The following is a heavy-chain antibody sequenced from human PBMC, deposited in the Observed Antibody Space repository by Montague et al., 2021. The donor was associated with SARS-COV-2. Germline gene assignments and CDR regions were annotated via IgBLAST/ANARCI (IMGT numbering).Heavy chain of an antibody. CDR2: IFYSGTT. Sequence: SETLSLTCTVSGGSITSSSYYWGWIRQPPGKGLEWIGSIFYSGTTYFHPSLTSRVTISLDTSKNQFSLKLSSVTAADTAVYYWVYGGDYWGQGTLVTVSS. CDR3: VYGGDY. D-gene: IGHD4-23*01. J-gene: IGHJ4*02. V-gene: IGHV4-39*07. CDR1: GGSITSSSYY.